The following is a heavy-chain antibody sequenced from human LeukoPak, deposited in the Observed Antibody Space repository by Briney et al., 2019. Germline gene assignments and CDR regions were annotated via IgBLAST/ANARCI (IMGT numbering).Heavy chain of an antibody. J-gene: IGHJ4*02. Sequence: PGGSLRLSCTASGFTFSNYAMTWVRQAPGKRLEWVSAISRSGVHTYYADSVKGRFTISRDNSKNTLYLQMNSLRAEDTAVYSCAKGPPNNSQGYLDYWGQGTLVTVSS. D-gene: IGHD1-14*01. V-gene: IGHV3-23*01. CDR3: AKGPPNNSQGYLDY. CDR1: GFTFSNYA. CDR2: ISRSGVHT.